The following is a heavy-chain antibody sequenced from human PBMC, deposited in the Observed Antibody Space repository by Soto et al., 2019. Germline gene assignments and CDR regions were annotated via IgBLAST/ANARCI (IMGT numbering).Heavy chain of an antibody. D-gene: IGHD6-19*01. J-gene: IGHJ5*02. CDR2: TYYRSNWRH. V-gene: IGHV6-1*01. CDR3: GRRVAGSGLDL. Sequence: SQTLSLTCAISGDSVSSNTAAWNWIRSSPSRGLEWLGRTYYRSNWRHDYAVSVRSRITVNPDTSKNHFSLQLNSVTPDDTAVYYCGRRVAGSGLDLWGQGTLVTVSS. CDR1: GDSVSSNTAA.